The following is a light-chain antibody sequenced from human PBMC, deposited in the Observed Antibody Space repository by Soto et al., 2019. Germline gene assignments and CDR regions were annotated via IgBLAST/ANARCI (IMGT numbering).Light chain of an antibody. Sequence: AIRMTQSPSSFSASTGDRVPFLCRGSKGIRSNLAWYQQKPGKAPKLLIYAASTLQSGVPSRFSGSGSGTDFTLTISCLQSEDFATYYCQQYYSYPWTFGQGTKVEIK. J-gene: IGKJ1*01. CDR2: AAS. CDR1: KGIRSN. CDR3: QQYYSYPWT. V-gene: IGKV1-8*01.